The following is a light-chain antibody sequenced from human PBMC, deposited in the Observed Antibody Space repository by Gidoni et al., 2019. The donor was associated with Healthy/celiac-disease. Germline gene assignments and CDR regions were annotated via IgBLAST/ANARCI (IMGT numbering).Light chain of an antibody. J-gene: IGKJ2*01. CDR2: VAS. V-gene: IGKV3-20*01. CDR1: QSVSSSY. Sequence: EIVLTQSPGTLSLAPGERATLSCRASQSVSSSYLAWYQQKPGQAPRLLIYVASSRATGIPGSFSGCGARTSFTLSISRLGPEDFAVYYFQQYGRSRYTFGQGTKLEIK. CDR3: QQYGRSRYT.